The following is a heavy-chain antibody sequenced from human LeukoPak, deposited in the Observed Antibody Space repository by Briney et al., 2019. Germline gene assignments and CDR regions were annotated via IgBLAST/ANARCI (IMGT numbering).Heavy chain of an antibody. CDR1: GGSFSSYV. V-gene: IGHV1-69*01. Sequence: GASVKVSCKASGGSFSSYVISWVRQAPGQGLEWMGGIIPMFGTANYAQKFQGRVTVTADESTSTAYMELSRLRSDDTAVYYCARSRPTVTTEYYYYMDVWGKGTTVTVSS. CDR2: IIPMFGTA. CDR3: ARSRPTVTTEYYYYMDV. D-gene: IGHD4-11*01. J-gene: IGHJ6*03.